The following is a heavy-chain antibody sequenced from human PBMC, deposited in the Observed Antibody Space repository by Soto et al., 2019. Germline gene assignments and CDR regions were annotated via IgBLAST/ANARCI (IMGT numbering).Heavy chain of an antibody. D-gene: IGHD2-15*01. V-gene: IGHV4-59*01. CDR2: IYYSGST. CDR1: GGSISSYY. J-gene: IGHJ6*03. CDR3: VRDKDEDYYMDV. Sequence: SETLSLTCTVSGGSISSYYWSWIRQPPGKGLEWIGYIYYSGSTNYNPSLKSRVTISVDTSKNQFSLKLSSVTAADTAVYYCVRDKDEDYYMDVWGKGTTVTVSS.